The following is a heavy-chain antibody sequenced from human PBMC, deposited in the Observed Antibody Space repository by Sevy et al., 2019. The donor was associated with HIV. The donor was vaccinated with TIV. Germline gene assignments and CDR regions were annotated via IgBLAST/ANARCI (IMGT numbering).Heavy chain of an antibody. V-gene: IGHV3-30-3*01. Sequence: GGSLRLSCAASRFTFSTYAMHWVRQAPGKGLEWVAVISYEGTEPFYAASVEGRFTISRDNSKNMLSLQINSLRPEDTAVYYCARDGGYSIKWYPLYWGHGTLVTVSS. CDR2: ISYEGTEP. CDR3: ARDGGYSIKWYPLY. CDR1: RFTFSTYA. D-gene: IGHD6-13*01. J-gene: IGHJ4*01.